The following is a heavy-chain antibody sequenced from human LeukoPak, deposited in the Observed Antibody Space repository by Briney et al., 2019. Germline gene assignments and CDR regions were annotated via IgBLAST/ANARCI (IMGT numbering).Heavy chain of an antibody. V-gene: IGHV7-4-1*02. Sequence: ASVKVSCKASGYTFTSYAMNWVRQAPGQGLEWMGWINTNTGNPTYAQGFTGRFVFSLDTSVSTAYLQISSLKAEDTAVYYCARIVGATAVNWFDPWGQGTLVTVSS. J-gene: IGHJ5*02. D-gene: IGHD1-26*01. CDR2: INTNTGNP. CDR3: ARIVGATAVNWFDP. CDR1: GYTFTSYA.